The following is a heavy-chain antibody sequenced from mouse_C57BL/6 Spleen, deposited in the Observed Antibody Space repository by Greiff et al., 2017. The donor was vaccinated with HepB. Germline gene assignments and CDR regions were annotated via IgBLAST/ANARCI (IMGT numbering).Heavy chain of an antibody. D-gene: IGHD2-4*01. V-gene: IGHV14-4*01. CDR1: GFNIKDDY. CDR3: TIHDYGFAY. Sequence: EVQLQQSGAELVRPGASVKLSCTASGFNIKDDYMHWVKQRPEQGLEWIGWIDPENGDTEYASKFQGKATITADTSSNTAYLQLSSLPSEDTAVYYCTIHDYGFAYWGQGTLVTVSA. J-gene: IGHJ3*01. CDR2: IDPENGDT.